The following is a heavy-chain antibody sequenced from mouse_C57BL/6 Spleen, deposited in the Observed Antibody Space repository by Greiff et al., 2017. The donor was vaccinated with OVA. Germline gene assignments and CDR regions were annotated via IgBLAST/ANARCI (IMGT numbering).Heavy chain of an antibody. D-gene: IGHD1-1*01. CDR2: ISDGGSYT. Sequence: EVMLVESGGGLVKPGGSLKLSCAASGFTFSSSAMSWVRQTPEKRLEWVATISDGGSYTYYPDNVKGRFTISRDNAKNNLYLQMSHLKSEDTAMYYCARGNYYGSSYEDYYFDYWGQGTTLTVSS. J-gene: IGHJ2*01. CDR3: ARGNYYGSSYEDYYFDY. CDR1: GFTFSSSA. V-gene: IGHV5-4*03.